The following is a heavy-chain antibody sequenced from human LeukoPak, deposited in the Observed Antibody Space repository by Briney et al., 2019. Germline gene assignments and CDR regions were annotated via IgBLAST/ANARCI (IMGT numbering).Heavy chain of an antibody. V-gene: IGHV1-8*03. J-gene: IGHJ4*02. D-gene: IGHD3-10*01. CDR1: GYTFTRYD. CDR3: ATDYGSGSYSNY. Sequence: GASVKVSCKASGYTFTRYDINWVRQAPGQGLEWMGWMNPKSGNTGHAQKFQGRVTITRDTSISTVYMELRSLRSDDTAVYYCATDYGSGSYSNYWGQGTLVTVSS. CDR2: MNPKSGNT.